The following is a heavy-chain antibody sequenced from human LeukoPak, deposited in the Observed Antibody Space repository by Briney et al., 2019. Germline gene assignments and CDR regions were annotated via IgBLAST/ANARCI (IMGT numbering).Heavy chain of an antibody. Sequence: SETLSLTCTVSGGSISNYYWSWIRQPPGRGLEWIASIYYSGSTNYNPSLESRLTISVDTSKNHFSLKVSSVTAADTAVYYCARQRAAVTATLDYWGQGTLVTVSS. CDR1: GGSISNYY. CDR2: IYYSGST. D-gene: IGHD2-15*01. J-gene: IGHJ4*02. CDR3: ARQRAAVTATLDY. V-gene: IGHV4-59*08.